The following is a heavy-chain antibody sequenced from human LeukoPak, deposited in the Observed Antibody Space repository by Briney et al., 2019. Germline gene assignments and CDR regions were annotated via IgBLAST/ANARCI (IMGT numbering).Heavy chain of an antibody. Sequence: GGSLRLSCAASGFTFSSYGMHWVRQAPGKGLEWVAVIWYDGSNKYYADSVKGRFTISRDNSKNTLYLQMNSLRAEDTAVYYCAKPLGPYNWNYGFDYWGQGTLVTVSS. D-gene: IGHD1-7*01. J-gene: IGHJ4*02. V-gene: IGHV3-33*06. CDR1: GFTFSSYG. CDR2: IWYDGSNK. CDR3: AKPLGPYNWNYGFDY.